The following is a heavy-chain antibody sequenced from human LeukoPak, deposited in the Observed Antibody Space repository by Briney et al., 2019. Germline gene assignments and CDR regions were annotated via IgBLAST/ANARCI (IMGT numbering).Heavy chain of an antibody. Sequence: SETLSLTCTVSGGSISSYYWSWIRQPPGRGLEWIGYIYYSGSTNYNPSLKSRVTISVDTSKNQFSLKLSSVTAADTAVYYCARGPYGGSRPASVRFDPWGQGTRVTVSS. V-gene: IGHV4-59*01. D-gene: IGHD1-26*01. J-gene: IGHJ5*02. CDR2: IYYSGST. CDR3: ARGPYGGSRPASVRFDP. CDR1: GGSISSYY.